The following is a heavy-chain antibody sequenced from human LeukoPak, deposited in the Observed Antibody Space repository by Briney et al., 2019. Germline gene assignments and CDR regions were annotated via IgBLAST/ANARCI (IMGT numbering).Heavy chain of an antibody. D-gene: IGHD1-26*01. J-gene: IGHJ4*02. CDR2: ISGGGGSP. CDR3: AKGSRGSYYGSYYDY. CDR1: GFTFRGYA. V-gene: IGHV3-23*01. Sequence: GGSLRLSCAASGFTFRGYAMSWVRQAPGKGLEWVSAISGGGGSPYYADSVKGRFTISRDNSKNTLYLQMNSLRADDTAVYYCAKGSRGSYYGSYYDYWGQGTLVAVSS.